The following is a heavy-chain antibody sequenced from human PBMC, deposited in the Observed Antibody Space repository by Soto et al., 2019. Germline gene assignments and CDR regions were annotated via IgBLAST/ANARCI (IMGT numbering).Heavy chain of an antibody. CDR1: GVSISSHDW. J-gene: IGHJ4*02. Sequence: QVQLQESGPGLVKPLGTLSLTCAVSGVSISSHDWWTWVRQPPGKGLEWIGESHQSGNTNYNSSLESRVTISLDKSKNQFSLQLSSVTVADTAVYYCATRDTGRVYWGQGTLVTVSS. CDR2: SHQSGNT. D-gene: IGHD5-18*01. CDR3: ATRDTGRVY. V-gene: IGHV4-4*02.